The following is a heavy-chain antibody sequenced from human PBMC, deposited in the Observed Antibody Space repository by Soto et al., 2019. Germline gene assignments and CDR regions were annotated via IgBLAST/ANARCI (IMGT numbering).Heavy chain of an antibody. CDR2: IYYSGST. J-gene: IGHJ5*02. D-gene: IGHD3-10*01. Sequence: SETLSLTCTVSGGSISSYYWSWIRQPPGKGLEWIGYIYYSGSTNYNPSLKSRVTISVDTSKNQFSLKLSSVTAADTAVYYCARVRGNYYYGSGSPNWFDPWGQGTLVTVSS. CDR3: ARVRGNYYYGSGSPNWFDP. CDR1: GGSISSYY. V-gene: IGHV4-59*01.